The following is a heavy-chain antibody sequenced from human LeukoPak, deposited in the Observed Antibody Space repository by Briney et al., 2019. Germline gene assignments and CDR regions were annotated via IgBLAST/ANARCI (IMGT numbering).Heavy chain of an antibody. CDR3: ARDSSVSSWRDYDPLFNC. CDR1: GFTFSIYS. D-gene: IGHD3-16*01. J-gene: IGHJ4*02. CDR2: ISSSSTYI. V-gene: IGHV3-21*01. Sequence: GGSLRLSCVASGFTFSIYSINWVRQAPGKRLEWVSSISSSSTYIYYADSVKGRFTISRDNVNNSLYLQMNSLRAEDTAVYYCARDSSVSSWRDYDPLFNCWGQGTLVTVSS.